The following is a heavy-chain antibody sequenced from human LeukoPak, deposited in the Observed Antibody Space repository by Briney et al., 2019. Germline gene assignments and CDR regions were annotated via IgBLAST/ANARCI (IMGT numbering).Heavy chain of an antibody. CDR1: GFTFSSYE. V-gene: IGHV3-48*03. J-gene: IGHJ3*02. CDR3: ARGLFPSGYLDAFDI. CDR2: ISSSGSTI. D-gene: IGHD3-22*01. Sequence: PGGSLRLSCAASGFTFSSYEMNLVRQAPGKGLEWVSYISSSGSTIYYADSVKGRFTISRDNSKNTLYLQMNSLRVEDTAVYYCARGLFPSGYLDAFDIWGQGTVVTVSS.